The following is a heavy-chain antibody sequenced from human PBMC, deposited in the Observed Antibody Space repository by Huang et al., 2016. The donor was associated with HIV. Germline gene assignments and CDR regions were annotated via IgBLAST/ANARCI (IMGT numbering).Heavy chain of an antibody. Sequence: EVQLVESGGGLVKRGRSLRLSCTGARFTFGDYAMNWFRQAPGKGLEWVGIIRSKAYGGTTDYAASVKGRFTISRDDSRGIAYLQMNSLKTEDTAVYYCASAQYTSGWTGDYFDYWGQGTLVTVSS. J-gene: IGHJ4*02. V-gene: IGHV3-49*05. CDR3: ASAQYTSGWTGDYFDY. D-gene: IGHD6-19*01. CDR2: IRSKAYGGTT. CDR1: RFTFGDYA.